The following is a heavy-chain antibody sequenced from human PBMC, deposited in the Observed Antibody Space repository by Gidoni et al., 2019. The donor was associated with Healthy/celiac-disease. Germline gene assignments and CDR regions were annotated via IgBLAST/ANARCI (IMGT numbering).Heavy chain of an antibody. Sequence: EVQLLESGGGLVQPGGSLRLSCAASGFTFRSYAMSWVRQAPGKGLEWVSAISGSGGSTYYADSVKGRFTISRDNSKNTLYLQMNSLRAEDTAVYYCAKDLEIVGATTVQHWGQGTLVTVSS. V-gene: IGHV3-23*01. J-gene: IGHJ1*01. CDR1: GFTFRSYA. CDR2: ISGSGGST. CDR3: AKDLEIVGATTVQH. D-gene: IGHD1-26*01.